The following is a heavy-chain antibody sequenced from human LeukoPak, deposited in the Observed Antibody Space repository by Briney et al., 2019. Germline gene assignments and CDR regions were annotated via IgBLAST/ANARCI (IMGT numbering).Heavy chain of an antibody. Sequence: KTSETLSLTCAVYGGSFSGYYWSWIRQPPGKGLEWIGEINHSGSTNYNPSLKSRVTISVDTSKNQFSLKLSSVTAADTAVYYCARRSSSAIDYWGQGTLVTVSS. D-gene: IGHD6-6*01. J-gene: IGHJ4*02. CDR1: GGSFSGYY. CDR2: INHSGST. CDR3: ARRSSSAIDY. V-gene: IGHV4-34*01.